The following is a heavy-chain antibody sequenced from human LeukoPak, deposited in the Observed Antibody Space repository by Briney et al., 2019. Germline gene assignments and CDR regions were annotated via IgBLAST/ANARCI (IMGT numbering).Heavy chain of an antibody. J-gene: IGHJ4*02. CDR1: GGSFSGYY. Sequence: SETLSLTCAVYGGSFSGYYWSWIRQPPGKGLEWIGEINHSGSTNYNPSLKSRVTISVDTSKNRFSLKLSSVTAGDTAVYYCARGTPYYYDSSGYYASDWGQGTLVTVSS. D-gene: IGHD3-22*01. CDR3: ARGTPYYYDSSGYYASD. V-gene: IGHV4-34*01. CDR2: INHSGST.